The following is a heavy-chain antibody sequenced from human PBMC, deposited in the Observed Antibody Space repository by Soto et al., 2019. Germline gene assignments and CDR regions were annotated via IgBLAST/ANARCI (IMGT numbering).Heavy chain of an antibody. CDR3: ARTNRRYYYDSSGIHY. CDR2: INANSGGT. CDR1: GYTFTGYY. V-gene: IGHV1-2*02. J-gene: IGHJ4*02. Sequence: ASVKVSCKASGYTFTGYYMNWVRQAPGQGLEWMGWINANSGGTNYAQKFQGRVTMTRDTSISTAYMELSRLRSDDTAVYYCARTNRRYYYDSSGIHYWGQGTPVTVSS. D-gene: IGHD3-22*01.